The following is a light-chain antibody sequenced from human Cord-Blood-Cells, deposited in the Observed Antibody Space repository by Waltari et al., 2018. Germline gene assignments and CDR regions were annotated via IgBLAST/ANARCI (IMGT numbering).Light chain of an antibody. J-gene: IGKJ4*01. CDR1: QGISSY. CDR3: QQYYSYPLT. Sequence: AIRMPKSPSPFSASTGDRVTITCRASQGISSYLAWYQQKPGKAPKLLIYAASTLQSGVPSRFSGSGSGTDFTLTISCLQSEDFATYYCQQYYSYPLTFGGGTKVEIK. CDR2: AAS. V-gene: IGKV1-8*01.